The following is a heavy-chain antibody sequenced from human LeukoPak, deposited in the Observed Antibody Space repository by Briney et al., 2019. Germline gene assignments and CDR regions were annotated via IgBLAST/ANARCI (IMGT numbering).Heavy chain of an antibody. V-gene: IGHV1-2*02. Sequence: ASVKVSCKASGYTFTSYYMHWVRQAPGQGLEWMGWINPNSGGTNYAQKFQGRVTMTRDTSISTAYMELSRLRSDDTAVYYCARGSFLLGGRWHFDLWGRGTLVTVSS. CDR2: INPNSGGT. CDR3: ARGSFLLGGRWHFDL. J-gene: IGHJ2*01. CDR1: GYTFTSYY. D-gene: IGHD2-15*01.